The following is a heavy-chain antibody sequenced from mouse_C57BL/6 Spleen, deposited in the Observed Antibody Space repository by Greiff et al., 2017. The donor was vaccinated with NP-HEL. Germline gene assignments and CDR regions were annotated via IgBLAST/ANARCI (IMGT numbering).Heavy chain of an antibody. D-gene: IGHD1-1*02. CDR2: ISSGSSTI. Sequence: EVHLVESGGGLVKPGGSLKLSCAASGFTFRDYGMHWVRQAPEKGLEWVAYISSGSSTIYYADTVKGRFTISRDNAKNTLFLQMTSLRSEDTARYYCARELWSYAMDYWGQGTSVTVSS. V-gene: IGHV5-17*01. CDR3: ARELWSYAMDY. CDR1: GFTFRDYG. J-gene: IGHJ4*01.